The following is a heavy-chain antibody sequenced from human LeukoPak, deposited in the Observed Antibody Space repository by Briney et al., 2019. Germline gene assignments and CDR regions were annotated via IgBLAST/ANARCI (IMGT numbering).Heavy chain of an antibody. J-gene: IGHJ4*02. CDR2: INSDGSST. V-gene: IGHV3-74*01. D-gene: IGHD2-15*01. Sequence: GGSLRLSCAASGFTFSSYWMHWVRQAPGKGLVWVSRINSDGSSTSYADFVKGRFTISRDNAKNTLYLQMNSLRAEDTAVYYCAREDGWSGYFDYWGQGTLVTVSS. CDR3: AREDGWSGYFDY. CDR1: GFTFSSYW.